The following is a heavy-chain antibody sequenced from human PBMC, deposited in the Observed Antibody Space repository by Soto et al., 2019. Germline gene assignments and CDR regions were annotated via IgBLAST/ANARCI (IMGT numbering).Heavy chain of an antibody. V-gene: IGHV3-48*04. D-gene: IGHD5-12*01. CDR1: GFSFSVYS. CDR2: ISGSSSTI. Sequence: GSLRLSCAASGFSFSVYSMNWVRQAPGRGLEWVSYISGSSSTIYYADSVKGRFTISRDNAKNSLYLQLTRLRAEDTAVYYCARSFISRLRTYYHYYLDVRGKGTTVTVSS. CDR3: ARSFISRLRTYYHYYLDV. J-gene: IGHJ6*03.